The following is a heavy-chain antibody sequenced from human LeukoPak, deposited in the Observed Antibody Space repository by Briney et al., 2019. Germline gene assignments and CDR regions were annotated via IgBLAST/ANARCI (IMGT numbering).Heavy chain of an antibody. CDR1: GGSFSGYY. CDR2: IYYSGST. D-gene: IGHD3-10*01. J-gene: IGHJ5*02. V-gene: IGHV4-34*01. CDR3: ARNRYYYGSGNYGVPNWFDP. Sequence: SETLSLTCAVYGGSFSGYYWSWIRQPLGKGLKWIGSIYYSGSTYYNPSLKSRVTISVDTSKNQFSLKLNSVTAADTAVYYCARNRYYYGSGNYGVPNWFDPWGQGTLVTVSS.